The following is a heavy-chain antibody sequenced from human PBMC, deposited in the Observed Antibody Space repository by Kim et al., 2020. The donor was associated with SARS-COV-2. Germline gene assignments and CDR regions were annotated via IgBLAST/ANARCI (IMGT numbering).Heavy chain of an antibody. J-gene: IGHJ4*02. Sequence: ASVKVSCKASGYTFTSYYMHWVRQAPGQGLEWMGIINPSGGSTSYAQKFQGRVTMTRDTSTSTVYMELSSLRSEDTAVYYCAREDAQLGVRGAVDYWGQGTLVTVSS. V-gene: IGHV1-46*01. CDR3: AREDAQLGVRGAVDY. D-gene: IGHD3-10*01. CDR1: GYTFTSYY. CDR2: INPSGGST.